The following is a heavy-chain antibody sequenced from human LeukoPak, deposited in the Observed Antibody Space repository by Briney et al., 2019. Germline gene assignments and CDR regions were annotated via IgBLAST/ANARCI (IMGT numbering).Heavy chain of an antibody. J-gene: IGHJ4*02. Sequence: GGSLRLSCTASGFSFSGHWMHWARQLPGKGLVWVSRISPTGSTTSYADSVKGRFTVSRDNAKNTLYLQVRAEDTAVYYCARGPNSNWSGLDFWGQGTLLTVSS. CDR2: ISPTGSTT. D-gene: IGHD6-6*01. V-gene: IGHV3-74*01. CDR3: ARGPNSNWSGLDF. CDR1: GFSFSGHW.